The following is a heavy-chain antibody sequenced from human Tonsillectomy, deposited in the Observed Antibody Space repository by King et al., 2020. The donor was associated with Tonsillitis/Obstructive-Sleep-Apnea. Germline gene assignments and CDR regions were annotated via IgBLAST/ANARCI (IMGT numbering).Heavy chain of an antibody. V-gene: IGHV1-18*01. J-gene: IGHJ3*02. CDR3: ASERGAFDI. D-gene: IGHD3-10*01. CDR2: ISAYNVKT. CDR1: GDTFTSYG. Sequence: QLVQSGAEVKRPGASVKVSCKASGDTFTSYGISWVRQAPGQGLDWMGWISAYNVKTNYAHKLQGRVTRTTDTSTSTAYMELRSLRSDDTAVYYCASERGAFDIWGQGTMVTVSS.